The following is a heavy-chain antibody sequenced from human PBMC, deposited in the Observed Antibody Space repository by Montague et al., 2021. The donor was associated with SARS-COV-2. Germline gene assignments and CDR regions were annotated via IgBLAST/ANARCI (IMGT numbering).Heavy chain of an antibody. CDR3: ARLAPDSGSPNGYYYNGMDV. Sequence: SETLSLTCTVSGGSITSSSYYWGWIRRPPGKGLEWIGSIYYSGSTYYNPSLKSRVTISVDTSKNQFSLKLSSVTAADTAVYYCARLAPDSGSPNGYYYNGMDVWGQGTTVTVSS. CDR1: GGSITSSSYY. D-gene: IGHD1-26*01. J-gene: IGHJ6*02. V-gene: IGHV4-39*01. CDR2: IYYSGST.